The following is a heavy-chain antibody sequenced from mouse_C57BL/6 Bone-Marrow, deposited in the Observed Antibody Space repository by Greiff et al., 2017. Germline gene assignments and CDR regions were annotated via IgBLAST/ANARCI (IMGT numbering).Heavy chain of an antibody. Sequence: VQLQQPGPELVKPGASVKISCKASGYAFSSSWMNWVKQRPGKGLEWIGRIYPGDGDTNYNGKFKGKATLTADKSSSTAYMQLSSLTSEDSAVYFCAIYGSSYLLTRYFDVWGTGTTVTVSS. CDR2: IYPGDGDT. CDR3: AIYGSSYLLTRYFDV. J-gene: IGHJ1*03. V-gene: IGHV1-82*01. CDR1: GYAFSSSW. D-gene: IGHD1-1*01.